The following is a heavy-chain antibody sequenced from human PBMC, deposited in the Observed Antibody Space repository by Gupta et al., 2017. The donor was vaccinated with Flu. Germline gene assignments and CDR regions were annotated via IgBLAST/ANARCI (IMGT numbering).Heavy chain of an antibody. CDR2: ISSSSSYI. Sequence: EVQLVESGGGLVKPGGSLGLSCAASGFTFSSYSMNWVRQAPGKGLEWVSSISSSSSYIYYADSVKGRFTISRDNAKNSLYLQMNSLRAEDTAVYYCARDWTTTPPDAFDIWGQGTMVTVSS. D-gene: IGHD3/OR15-3a*01. CDR3: ARDWTTTPPDAFDI. V-gene: IGHV3-21*01. CDR1: GFTFSSYS. J-gene: IGHJ3*02.